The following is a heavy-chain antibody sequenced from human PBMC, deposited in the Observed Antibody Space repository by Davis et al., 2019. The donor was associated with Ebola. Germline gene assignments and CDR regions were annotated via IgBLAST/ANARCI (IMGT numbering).Heavy chain of an antibody. CDR3: ARDSSGANYYYYGMDV. Sequence: AASVKVSCKASGYTFTNYGITWVRQAPGQGLEWMGWINPHNGNTNYAQNVQGRDIMTSDTATTTAYMELRSLRSDDTAVYYCARDSSGANYYYYGMDVWGQGTTVTVSS. V-gene: IGHV1-18*04. CDR1: GYTFTNYG. J-gene: IGHJ6*02. CDR2: INPHNGNT. D-gene: IGHD6-19*01.